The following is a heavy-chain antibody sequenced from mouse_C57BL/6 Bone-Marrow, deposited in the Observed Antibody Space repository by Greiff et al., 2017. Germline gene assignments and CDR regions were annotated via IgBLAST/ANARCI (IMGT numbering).Heavy chain of an antibody. CDR2: IYPSDSET. CDR1: GYTFTSYW. V-gene: IGHV1-61*01. J-gene: IGHJ4*01. D-gene: IGHD2-4*01. Sequence: QVQLQQPGAELVRPGSSVKLSCKASGYTFTSYWMDWVKQRPGQGLEWIGNIYPSDSETHYNQKFKDKATLTVDKSSSTAYMQLSSLTSEDSAVYYCARYDYLYYYAMDYWGQGTSVTVSS. CDR3: ARYDYLYYYAMDY.